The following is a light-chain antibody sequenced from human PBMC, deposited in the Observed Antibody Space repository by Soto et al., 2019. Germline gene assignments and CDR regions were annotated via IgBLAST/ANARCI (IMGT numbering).Light chain of an antibody. J-gene: IGKJ1*01. CDR1: QTIYSN. CDR2: RAS. Sequence: IVMTQSPATLSVSPGDTASLSCRAGQTIYSNVAWYQQRPGQAPRLIIYRASSRATGVPARFSGSGSGTEFTLTISSLQSEDFAVYYCQQYNNWPLFGQGTKVDIK. CDR3: QQYNNWPL. V-gene: IGKV3-15*01.